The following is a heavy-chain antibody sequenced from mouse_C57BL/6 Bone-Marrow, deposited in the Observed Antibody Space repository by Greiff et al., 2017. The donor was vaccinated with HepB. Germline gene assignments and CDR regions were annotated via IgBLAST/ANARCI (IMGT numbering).Heavy chain of an antibody. CDR3: ARRPIYDGYYVGYFDY. CDR1: GYTFTGYW. D-gene: IGHD2-3*01. J-gene: IGHJ2*01. Sequence: VQLQQSGAELMKPGASVKLSCKATGYTFTGYWIEWVKQRPGHGLEWIGEILPGSGSTNYNEKFKGKATFTADTSSNTAYMQLSSLTTEDSAIYYCARRPIYDGYYVGYFDYWGQGTTLTVSS. V-gene: IGHV1-9*01. CDR2: ILPGSGST.